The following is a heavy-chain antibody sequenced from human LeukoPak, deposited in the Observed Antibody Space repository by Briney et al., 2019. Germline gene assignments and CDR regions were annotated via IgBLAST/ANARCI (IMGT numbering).Heavy chain of an antibody. Sequence: GGSLRLSCAASGFTVSSNYMSWVRQAPGKGLEWVSVIYSGGSTYYADSVKGRFTISRDNSKNRLYLQMNSLRAEDTAVYYCARDVGSSGWYWGFDYWGQGTLVTVSS. V-gene: IGHV3-66*01. D-gene: IGHD6-19*01. CDR3: ARDVGSSGWYWGFDY. CDR2: IYSGGST. J-gene: IGHJ4*02. CDR1: GFTVSSNY.